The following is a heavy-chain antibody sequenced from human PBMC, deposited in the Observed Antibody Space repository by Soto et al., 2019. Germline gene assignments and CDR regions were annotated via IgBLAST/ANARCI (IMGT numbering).Heavy chain of an antibody. V-gene: IGHV3-30-3*01. CDR1: GFAFSSYA. D-gene: IGHD2-15*01. J-gene: IGHJ6*02. CDR2: ISYDGSNK. Sequence: PGGSLRLSCAASGFAFSSYAMHWVRQAPGKGLEWVAVISYDGSNKYHADSVKGRFTISRDNSKNTLYLQMNSLRAEDTAVYYCARDRGGSCYSAGCGMDVWGQGTTVTVSS. CDR3: ARDRGGSCYSAGCGMDV.